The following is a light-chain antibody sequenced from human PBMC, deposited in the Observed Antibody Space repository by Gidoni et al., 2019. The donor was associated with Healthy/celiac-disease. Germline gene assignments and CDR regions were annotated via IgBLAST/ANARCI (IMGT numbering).Light chain of an antibody. J-gene: IGKJ1*01. CDR1: QSITSY. CDR2: AAS. V-gene: IGKV1-39*01. CDR3: QQSYSTPRT. Sequence: SVGDRVTITCRASQSITSYLNWYQQKPGKAPKLLIYAASSLQSGVPSRFSGSGSGTDFTLTISSLQPEDFATYYCQQSYSTPRTFGQGTKVEIK.